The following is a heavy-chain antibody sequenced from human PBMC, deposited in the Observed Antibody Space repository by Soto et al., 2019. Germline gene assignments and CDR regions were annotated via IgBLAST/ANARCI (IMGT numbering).Heavy chain of an antibody. CDR2: INANNGVT. CDR3: ARDDRTGSCSV. CDR1: GYTFTDYY. Sequence: QVQLVQSGAEVKKPGASVKVSCKASGYTFTDYYIHWVRQAPGQGLEWVGWINANNGVTDYAQKFQDRFTMTRDTSINTAYMKVNSLRSDDTALYFCARDDRTGSCSVWGQGTLITVSS. J-gene: IGHJ4*02. D-gene: IGHD2-15*01. V-gene: IGHV1-2*02.